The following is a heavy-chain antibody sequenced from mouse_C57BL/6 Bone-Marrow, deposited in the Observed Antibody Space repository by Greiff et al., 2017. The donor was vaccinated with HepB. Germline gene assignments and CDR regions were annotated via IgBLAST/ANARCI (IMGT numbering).Heavy chain of an antibody. CDR2: IDPETGGT. J-gene: IGHJ3*01. CDR3: TRGGLRRSWFAY. D-gene: IGHD2-4*01. Sequence: VQLKESGAELVRPGASVTLSCKASGYTFTDYEMHWVKQTPVHGLEWIGAIDPETGGTAYNQKFKGKAILTADKSSSTAYMELRSLTSEDSAVYYCTRGGLRRSWFAYWGQGTLVTVSA. V-gene: IGHV1-15*01. CDR1: GYTFTDYE.